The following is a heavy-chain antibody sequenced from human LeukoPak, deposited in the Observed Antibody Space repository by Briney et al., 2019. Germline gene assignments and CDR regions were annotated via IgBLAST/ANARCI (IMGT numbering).Heavy chain of an antibody. D-gene: IGHD3-10*01. CDR3: ARDWLHATYGSGSYYYYYYMDV. Sequence: PGGSLRLSCAASGFTFSSYGMHWVRQAPGKGLGWVAVIWYDGSNKYYADSVKGRFTISRDNSKNTLYLQMNSLRAEDTAVYYCARDWLHATYGSGSYYYYYYMDVWGKGTTVTVSS. CDR1: GFTFSSYG. V-gene: IGHV3-33*01. CDR2: IWYDGSNK. J-gene: IGHJ6*03.